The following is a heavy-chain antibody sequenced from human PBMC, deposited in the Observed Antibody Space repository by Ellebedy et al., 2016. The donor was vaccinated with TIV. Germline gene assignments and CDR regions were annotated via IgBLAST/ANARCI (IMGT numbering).Heavy chain of an antibody. CDR2: ITGGGDTT. D-gene: IGHD6-13*01. J-gene: IGHJ4*02. V-gene: IGHV3-23*01. CDR1: GFTFSSHG. Sequence: GESLKISCAASGFTFSSHGMAWVRQAPGKGLEWLSGITGGGDTTYYADSVKGRFTISRDNAKNSLYLQMNSLRAEDTAVYFCARDLSGSLGRAAAGMGYFDYWGQGTLVTVSS. CDR3: ARDLSGSLGRAAAGMGYFDY.